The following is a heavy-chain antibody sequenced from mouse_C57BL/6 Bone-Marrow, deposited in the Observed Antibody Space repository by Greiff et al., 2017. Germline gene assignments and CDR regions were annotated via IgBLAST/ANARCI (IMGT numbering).Heavy chain of an antibody. Sequence: EVKLLESGPGLVKPSQSLSLTCSVTGYSITSGYYWNWIRQFPGNKLEWMGYISYDGSNIYNPSLKNRISITRDTSKNQFFLKLNSVTTEDTATYYCARDRVGAYYSNYAWFAYWGQGTLVTVSA. CDR3: ARDRVGAYYSNYAWFAY. V-gene: IGHV3-6*01. D-gene: IGHD2-5*01. CDR2: ISYDGSN. CDR1: GYSITSGYY. J-gene: IGHJ3*01.